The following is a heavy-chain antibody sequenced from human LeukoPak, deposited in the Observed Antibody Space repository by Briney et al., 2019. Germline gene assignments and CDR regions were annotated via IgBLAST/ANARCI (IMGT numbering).Heavy chain of an antibody. V-gene: IGHV3-74*01. CDR1: GFTFSTYW. CDR2: INSDGSST. J-gene: IGHJ4*02. D-gene: IGHD3-10*01. Sequence: GGSLRLSCADSGFTFSTYWMHWVRQAPGKGLVWVSRINSDGSSTNYADSVKGRFTISRDNSKNTLYLQMNSLRAEDTAVYYCARGPYYYGSGSYYLARLGSFDYWGQGTLVTVSS. CDR3: ARGPYYYGSGSYYLARLGSFDY.